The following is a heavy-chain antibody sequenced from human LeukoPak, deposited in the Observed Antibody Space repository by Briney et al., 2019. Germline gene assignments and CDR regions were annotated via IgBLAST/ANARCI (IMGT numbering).Heavy chain of an antibody. V-gene: IGHV4-59*12. Sequence: PSETLSLTCTVSGGSISSYYWSWIQQPPGSTLEWIGYIYYSGSTNYNPSLKSRLTISIDTSKNQFSLRLNSVTAADTAVYYCASDFFSGIAVAGTSGIWGQGTLVTVSS. CDR3: ASDFFSGIAVAGTSGI. J-gene: IGHJ4*02. CDR2: IYYSGST. D-gene: IGHD6-19*01. CDR1: GGSISSYY.